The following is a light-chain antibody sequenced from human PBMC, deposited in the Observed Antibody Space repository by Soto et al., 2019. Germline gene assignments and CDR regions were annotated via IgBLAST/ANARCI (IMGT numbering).Light chain of an antibody. V-gene: IGKV3-11*01. J-gene: IGKJ5*01. Sequence: EVVLKQSPVTLSLSPGERATLSCRASQSFRGLLAWYQQKPGQAPRLLIYDAYNRATGIPPRFSGSGSGTDFTLTISSLEPEDSAVYYCQQRHMWPITFGQGTRLE. CDR1: QSFRGL. CDR3: QQRHMWPIT. CDR2: DAY.